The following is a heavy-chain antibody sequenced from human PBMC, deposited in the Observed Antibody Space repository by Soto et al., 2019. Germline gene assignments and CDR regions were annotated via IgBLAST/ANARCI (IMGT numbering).Heavy chain of an antibody. V-gene: IGHV4-59*01. CDR2: IYYSGST. Sequence: PSETLSLTCTVSGGSISSYYWSWIRQPPGKGLEWIGYIYYSGSTNYNPSLKSRVTISVDTSKNQFSLKLSSVTAADTAVYYCARLGGYYGMDVWGQGTTVTVSS. CDR3: ARLGGYYGMDV. D-gene: IGHD3-16*01. J-gene: IGHJ6*02. CDR1: GGSISSYY.